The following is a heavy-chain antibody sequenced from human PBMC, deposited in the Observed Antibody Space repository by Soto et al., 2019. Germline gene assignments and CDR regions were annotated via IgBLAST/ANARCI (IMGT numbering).Heavy chain of an antibody. CDR1: GYTFTSYA. D-gene: IGHD2-2*01. Sequence: GASVKVSCKASGYTFTSYAMHWVRQAPGQRLEWMGWINAGNGNTKYSQKFQGRVTITRDTSASTAYMELSSLRSEDTAVYYCASRPHRYCSSTSCYDDAFDIWGQGTMVTVSS. V-gene: IGHV1-3*01. J-gene: IGHJ3*02. CDR3: ASRPHRYCSSTSCYDDAFDI. CDR2: INAGNGNT.